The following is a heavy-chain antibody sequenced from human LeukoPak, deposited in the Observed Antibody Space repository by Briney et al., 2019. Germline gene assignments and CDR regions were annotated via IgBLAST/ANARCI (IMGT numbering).Heavy chain of an antibody. CDR3: ARVFHLIDH. J-gene: IGHJ4*02. CDR1: GFIFSSYS. V-gene: IGHV3-48*01. Sequence: GGSLRLSCAASGFIFSSYSMNWVRQAPGKGLEWVSYISSSSSTMYYAASVKGRFSISRDNAQNSLYLQMNSLRAEDTAVYYCARVFHLIDHWGQGTLVTVSS. CDR2: ISSSSSTM.